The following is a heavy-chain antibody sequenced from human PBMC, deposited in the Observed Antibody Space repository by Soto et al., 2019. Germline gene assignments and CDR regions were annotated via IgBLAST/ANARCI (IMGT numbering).Heavy chain of an antibody. V-gene: IGHV3-21*01. D-gene: IGHD6-13*01. CDR2: ISSNSAYI. CDR3: TRDASRDSSARGWFDP. J-gene: IGHJ5*02. Sequence: GSLRVSFEASGFTFRSFTMNWVRQAPGKGLEWVSTISSNSAYIYYTDALRGRFTISRDNAKNSLHLQMNSLRAEDTAVYYCTRDASRDSSARGWFDPWGPGTLVTVSS. CDR1: GFTFRSFT.